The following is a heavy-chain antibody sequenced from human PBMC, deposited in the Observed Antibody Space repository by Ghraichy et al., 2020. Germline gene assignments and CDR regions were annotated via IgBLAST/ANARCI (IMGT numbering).Heavy chain of an antibody. CDR3: ARGRSYYDILTGTHPRYWFDP. J-gene: IGHJ5*02. V-gene: IGHV4-34*01. CDR2: INHSGST. CDR1: GGSFSGYY. D-gene: IGHD3-9*01. Sequence: SETLSLTCAVYGGSFSGYYWSWIRQPPGKGLEWIGEINHSGSTNYNPSLKSRATISVDTSKNQFSLKLSSVTAADTAVYYCARGRSYYDILTGTHPRYWFDPWGQGTLVTVSS.